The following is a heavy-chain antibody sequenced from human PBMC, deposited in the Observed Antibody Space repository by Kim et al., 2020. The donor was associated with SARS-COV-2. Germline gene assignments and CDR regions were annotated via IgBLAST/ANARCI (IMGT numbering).Heavy chain of an antibody. J-gene: IGHJ4*02. Sequence: YYNRSLKSRFTISVDTSKNQFALKWSSVTAADTAVYYCARDWTVESYFDYWCQGTLVTVSS. D-gene: IGHD3-3*01. CDR3: ARDWTVESYFDY. V-gene: IGHV4-39*06.